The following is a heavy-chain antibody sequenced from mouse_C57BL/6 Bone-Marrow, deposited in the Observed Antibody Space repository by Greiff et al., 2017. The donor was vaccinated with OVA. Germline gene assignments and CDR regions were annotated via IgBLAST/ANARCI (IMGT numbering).Heavy chain of an antibody. V-gene: IGHV1-81*01. CDR3: ARSDDYVRGDAY. CDR1: GYTFTSYG. Sequence: VKLQESGAELARPGASVKLSCKASGYTFTSYGISWVKQRTGQGLEWIGEIYPRSGNTYYNEKFKGKATLTADKSSSTAYMELRSLTSEDSAVYFCARSDDYVRGDAYWGQGTLVTVSA. J-gene: IGHJ3*01. D-gene: IGHD2-4*01. CDR2: IYPRSGNT.